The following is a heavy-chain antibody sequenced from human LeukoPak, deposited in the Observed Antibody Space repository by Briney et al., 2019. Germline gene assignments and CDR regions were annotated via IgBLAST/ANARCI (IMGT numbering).Heavy chain of an antibody. Sequence: HGESLKISCKGSGYSFTSYWIGWVRQMPGKGLEWMGIIYPGDSDTRYSPSFQGQVTISADKSISTAYLQWSSLKASDTAMYYCARSFSSSWYRDAFDIWGQGTMVTVSS. CDR1: GYSFTSYW. D-gene: IGHD6-13*01. CDR2: IYPGDSDT. J-gene: IGHJ3*02. V-gene: IGHV5-51*01. CDR3: ARSFSSSWYRDAFDI.